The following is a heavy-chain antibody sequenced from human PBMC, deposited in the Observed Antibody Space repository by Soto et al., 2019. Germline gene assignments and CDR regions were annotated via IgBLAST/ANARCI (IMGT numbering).Heavy chain of an antibody. CDR1: GYSFTSYW. V-gene: IGHV5-51*01. CDR2: IYPGDSDT. CDR3: ARGRHSSSWYYYYGMDV. Sequence: PGESLKISCKGSGYSFTSYWIGWVRQMPGKGLEWMGIIYPGDSDTRYSPSFQGQVTISADKSISTAYLQWSSLKASDTAMYYCARGRHSSSWYYYYGMDVWGQGTTVTVSS. D-gene: IGHD6-13*01. J-gene: IGHJ6*02.